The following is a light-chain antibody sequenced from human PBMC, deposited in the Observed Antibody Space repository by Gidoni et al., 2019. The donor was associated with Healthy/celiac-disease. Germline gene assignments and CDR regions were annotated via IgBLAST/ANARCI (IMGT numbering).Light chain of an antibody. CDR2: DVC. CDR1: SSDVGGYNY. J-gene: IGLJ3*02. V-gene: IGLV2-14*01. Sequence: QSALTQPASVSGSPGQSITISCTGTSSDVGGYNYVSWYQQHPGKAPKLMIYDVCNRPSGVSNLFSGSKSGNTASLTISGLQAEDEADYYCSSYTSSSTWVFGGGTKLTAL. CDR3: SSYTSSSTWV.